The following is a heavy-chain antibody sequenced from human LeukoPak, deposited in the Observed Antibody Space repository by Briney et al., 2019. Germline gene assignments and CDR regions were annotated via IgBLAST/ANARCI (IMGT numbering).Heavy chain of an antibody. CDR2: IGGDGGST. CDR3: VKEPHYYDRSGYF. V-gene: IGHV3-43*02. J-gene: IGHJ4*02. CDR1: GFTFDDYA. D-gene: IGHD3-22*01. Sequence: QPGGSLRLSCAASGFTFDDYAMHWVRQAPGKGLEWASLIGGDGGSTYYADSVKGRFTISRDNSKNSLFLQMKSLRTDDTALYYCVKEPHYYDRSGYFWGQGTLVTVSS.